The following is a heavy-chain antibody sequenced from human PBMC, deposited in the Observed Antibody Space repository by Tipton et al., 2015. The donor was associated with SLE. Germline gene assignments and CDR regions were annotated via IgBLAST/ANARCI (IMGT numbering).Heavy chain of an antibody. CDR2: IYSGGST. CDR3: ARGLDYDSSGYYRGYYFDY. CDR1: GFTVSSNY. D-gene: IGHD3-22*01. V-gene: IGHV3-66*01. J-gene: IGHJ4*02. Sequence: GSLRLSCAAPGFTVSSNYMSWVRQAPGKGLEWVSVIYSGGSTYYADSVKGRFTISRDNSKNTLYLQMNSLRAEDTAVYYCARGLDYDSSGYYRGYYFDYWGQGTLATVSS.